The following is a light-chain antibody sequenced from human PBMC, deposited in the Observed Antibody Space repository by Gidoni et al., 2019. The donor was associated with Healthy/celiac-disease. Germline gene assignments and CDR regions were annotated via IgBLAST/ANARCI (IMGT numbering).Light chain of an antibody. J-gene: IGKJ1*01. CDR2: GAS. Sequence: EIVMTQSPDTLSVSPGERATLSCRASQSVSSNLAWYQQKPGQAPRLLIYGASTSATGIPARFSGSGSGTEFTLTISSLQSEYFAVYYCQQYNNWPPWTFGQXTKVEIK. V-gene: IGKV3-15*01. CDR3: QQYNNWPPWT. CDR1: QSVSSN.